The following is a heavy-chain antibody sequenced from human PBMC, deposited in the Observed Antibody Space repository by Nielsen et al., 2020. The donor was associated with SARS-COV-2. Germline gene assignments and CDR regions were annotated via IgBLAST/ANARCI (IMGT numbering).Heavy chain of an antibody. CDR1: GGTFSSYA. V-gene: IGHV1-69*01. CDR2: IIPIFGTA. CDR3: ARDRRIAAALGAFDI. D-gene: IGHD6-13*01. J-gene: IGHJ3*02. Sequence: KVSCKASGGTFSSYAISWVRQAPGQGLEWMGGIIPIFGTANYAQKFQGRVTITADESTSTAYMELSSLRSEDTAVYYCARDRRIAAALGAFDIWGQGTMVTVSS.